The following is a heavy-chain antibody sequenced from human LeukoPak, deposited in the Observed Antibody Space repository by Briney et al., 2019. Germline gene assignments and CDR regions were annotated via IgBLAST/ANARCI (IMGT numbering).Heavy chain of an antibody. V-gene: IGHV4-39*01. J-gene: IGHJ4*02. Sequence: SETLSLTCTVSGGSISSSSYYWGWIRQPPGKGLEWIGSIYYSGSTYYNPSLKSRVTISVDTSKNQFSLKLSSVTAADTAVYYCARQPHFYYDYVWGSSYYFDYWGQGTLVTVFS. CDR2: IYYSGST. CDR3: ARQPHFYYDYVWGSSYYFDY. D-gene: IGHD3-16*01. CDR1: GGSISSSSYY.